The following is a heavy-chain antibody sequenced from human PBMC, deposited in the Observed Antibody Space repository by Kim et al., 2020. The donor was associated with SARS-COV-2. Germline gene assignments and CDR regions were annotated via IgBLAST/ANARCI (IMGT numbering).Heavy chain of an antibody. V-gene: IGHV4-31*03. D-gene: IGHD3-22*01. CDR1: GGSISSGGSY. CDR3: AGKDSRRFDD. Sequence: SETLSLTCTVSGGSISSGGSYWTWIRQDPAKGLEWIGYIYYSGTTSFNPSLRSRLTISLDTSKNQFSLKLRSVTAADTAVYYCAGKDSRRFDDWGQGTLVTVSS. J-gene: IGHJ4*02. CDR2: IYYSGTT.